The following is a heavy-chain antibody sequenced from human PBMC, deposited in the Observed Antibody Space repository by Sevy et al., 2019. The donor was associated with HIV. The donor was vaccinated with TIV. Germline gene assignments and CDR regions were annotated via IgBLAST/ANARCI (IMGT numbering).Heavy chain of an antibody. CDR2: ISGSGGST. CDR3: AKARGYYCGGDCYLDY. J-gene: IGHJ4*02. V-gene: IGHV3-23*01. D-gene: IGHD2-21*02. Sequence: GGSLRLSCAASGFTFSSYAMRWVRQAPGKGLEWVSAISGSGGSTYYADSVKGRFTISRDNSKNTLYLQMNGLRAEDTTVYYCAKARGYYCGGDCYLDYWGQGTLVTVSS. CDR1: GFTFSSYA.